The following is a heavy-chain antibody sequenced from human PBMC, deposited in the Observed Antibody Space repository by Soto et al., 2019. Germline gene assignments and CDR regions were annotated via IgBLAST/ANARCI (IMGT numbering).Heavy chain of an antibody. CDR2: ISGSGGDQ. J-gene: IGHJ4*02. D-gene: IGHD1-1*01. V-gene: IGHV3-23*01. CDR3: SKDRYTYNTAGCNY. Sequence: GCQWLRSPESGFGVTAFAMIWVSPAAGKGLEWVSAISGSGGDQWYKDSVEGRFTIARANSKKTLYLHLRSLRSEDTARYYCSKDRYTYNTAGCNYWGRRPRGIVSA. CDR1: GFGVTAFA.